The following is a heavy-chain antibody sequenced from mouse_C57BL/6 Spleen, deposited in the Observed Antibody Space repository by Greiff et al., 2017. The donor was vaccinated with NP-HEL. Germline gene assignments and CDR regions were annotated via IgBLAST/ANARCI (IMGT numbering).Heavy chain of an antibody. V-gene: IGHV1-50*01. D-gene: IGHD1-1*01. Sequence: QVQLQQPGAELVKPGASVKLSCKASGYTFTSYWMQWVKQRPGQGLEWIGEIDPSDSYTNYNQKFKGKATLTVDTSSSTAYMQLSSLTSEDSAVYYGARRGKRYYGSSYNYYAMDYWGQGTSVTVSS. CDR1: GYTFTSYW. CDR3: ARRGKRYYGSSYNYYAMDY. J-gene: IGHJ4*01. CDR2: IDPSDSYT.